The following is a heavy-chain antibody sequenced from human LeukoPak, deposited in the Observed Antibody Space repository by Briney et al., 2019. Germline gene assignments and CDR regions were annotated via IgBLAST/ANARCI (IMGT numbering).Heavy chain of an antibody. Sequence: ASVKVSCKASGYTFIGYYMHWVRQAPGQGLEWMGWINPNSGGTNYAQKFQGRVTMTRHMSTSTVYMELSRLRFDDTAVYYCARNKEGKSLDYWGQGTLVTVSS. CDR1: GYTFIGYY. J-gene: IGHJ4*02. V-gene: IGHV1-2*02. CDR3: ARNKEGKSLDY. CDR2: INPNSGGT.